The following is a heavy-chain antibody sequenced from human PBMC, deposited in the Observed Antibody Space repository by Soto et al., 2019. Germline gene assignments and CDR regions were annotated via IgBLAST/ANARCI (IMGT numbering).Heavy chain of an antibody. D-gene: IGHD6-19*01. CDR3: ANRLQYASDWPLHS. J-gene: IGHJ4*02. CDR2: IYYSGST. Sequence: PSETLSLTCTVSGGSISSYYWSWIRQPPGKGLEWIGYIYYSGSTNYNPSLKSRVTISVDTSKNQFSLKLSSVTAADTAVYYCANRLQYASDWPLHSWGPGTLVTVSS. V-gene: IGHV4-59*01. CDR1: GGSISSYY.